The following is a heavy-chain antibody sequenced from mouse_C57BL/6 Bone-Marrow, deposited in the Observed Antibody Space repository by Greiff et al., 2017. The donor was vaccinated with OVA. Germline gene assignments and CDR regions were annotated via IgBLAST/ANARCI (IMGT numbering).Heavy chain of an antibody. Sequence: QVQLQQPGAELVRPGSSVKLSCTASGYTFTSYWLHWVKQRPIQGLVWIVNIDPSDSETHYNQKLKNQATLTVDKSSSTAYMQLSILTSEDSAVYYCARDSGCWFAYWGQGTLVTVSA. J-gene: IGHJ3*01. CDR2: IDPSDSET. V-gene: IGHV1-52*01. CDR1: GYTFTSYW. D-gene: IGHD3-2*01. CDR3: ARDSGCWFAY.